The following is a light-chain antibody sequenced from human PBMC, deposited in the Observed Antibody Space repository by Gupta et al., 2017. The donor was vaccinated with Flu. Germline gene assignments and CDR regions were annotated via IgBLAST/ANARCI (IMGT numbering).Light chain of an antibody. Sequence: DIQMTQSPSTLSASVGDRVSITCRASQSISTQLAWYQQKPGEAPKLLIYNASNLESGVPSRFSGSGSGTEFTLTINSLQPDDFSTYHCQQYQAYWTFGQGTKVEIK. V-gene: IGKV1-5*03. J-gene: IGKJ1*01. CDR2: NAS. CDR1: QSISTQ. CDR3: QQYQAYWT.